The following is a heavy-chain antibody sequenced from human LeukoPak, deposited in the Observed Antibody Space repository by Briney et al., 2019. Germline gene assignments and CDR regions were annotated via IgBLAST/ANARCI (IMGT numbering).Heavy chain of an antibody. V-gene: IGHV3-7*02. Sequence: GGPLTLFCLPSGHSLYVQWRSGLRQAPRKGREGVDDIMQDGSEKYYVDSVKGRFTASRDNAKNSLYLQLSSLRTEDTVAYYCASSRWQAFDSWGQGILVTVSS. D-gene: IGHD6-13*01. CDR2: IMQDGSEK. CDR1: GHSLYVQW. CDR3: ASSRWQAFDS. J-gene: IGHJ4*02.